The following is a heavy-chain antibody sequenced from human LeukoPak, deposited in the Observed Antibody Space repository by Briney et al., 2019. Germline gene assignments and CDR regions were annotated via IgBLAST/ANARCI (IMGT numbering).Heavy chain of an antibody. V-gene: IGHV3-30-3*01. CDR2: ISYDGSNK. J-gene: IGHJ5*02. Sequence: GGSLRLSCAASGFTFSSYAMHWVRQAPGKGLEWVAVISYDGSNKYYADSVKGRFTISRDNSKNTLYLQMNSLRAEDTAVYYCAREDEVPAASTFDPWGQGTLVTVSS. CDR3: AREDEVPAASTFDP. D-gene: IGHD2-2*01. CDR1: GFTFSSYA.